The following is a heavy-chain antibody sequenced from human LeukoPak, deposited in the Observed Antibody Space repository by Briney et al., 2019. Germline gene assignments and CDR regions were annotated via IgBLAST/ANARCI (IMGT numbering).Heavy chain of an antibody. CDR3: ARALNQWLVPDS. CDR1: GFSSYA. V-gene: IGHV3-30-3*01. CDR2: ISYDGSNI. J-gene: IGHJ5*01. D-gene: IGHD6-19*01. Sequence: PGGSLRLSCTASGFSSYAMHWVRQAPGKGLEWVAVISYDGSNIYYADSVKGRFTISRDNSKNTLYLQMNSLRPEDTAVYYCARALNQWLVPDSWGQGTLVTVSS.